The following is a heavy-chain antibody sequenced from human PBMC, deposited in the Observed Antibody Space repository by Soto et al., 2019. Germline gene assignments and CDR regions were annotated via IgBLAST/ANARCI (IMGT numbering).Heavy chain of an antibody. Sequence: QVQLVESGGGVVQPGRSLRLSCAASGFSFNRFVMHWVRQAPGKGLEWVATIWYDENNNKYVDSVNGRFTISRDNSRSTLSLQMTSLRAEDTAVYYCARGSRAWGPFENWGPGHLVTVSA. D-gene: IGHD3-16*01. CDR1: GFSFNRFV. V-gene: IGHV3-33*01. CDR2: IWYDENNN. J-gene: IGHJ4*02. CDR3: ARGSRAWGPFEN.